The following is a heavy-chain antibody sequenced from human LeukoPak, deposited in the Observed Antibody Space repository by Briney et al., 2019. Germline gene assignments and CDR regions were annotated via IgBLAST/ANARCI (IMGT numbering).Heavy chain of an antibody. CDR3: ARGEQQLVPFDY. Sequence: SETLSLTCTVSGGSISSYYWSWIRQPPGKGLEWIGYIYYSGSTNYNPSLKSRVTISVDTSKNQLSLKLSSVTAADTAVYYCARGEQQLVPFDYWGQGTLVTVSS. CDR2: IYYSGST. J-gene: IGHJ4*02. CDR1: GGSISSYY. D-gene: IGHD6-13*01. V-gene: IGHV4-59*01.